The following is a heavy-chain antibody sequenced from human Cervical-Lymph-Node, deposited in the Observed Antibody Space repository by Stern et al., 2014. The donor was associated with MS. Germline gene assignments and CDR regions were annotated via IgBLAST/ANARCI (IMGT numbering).Heavy chain of an antibody. J-gene: IGHJ4*02. Sequence: QVQLVQSGAEVKKPGASVKVSCKASAYTITDYYTHWVRQAPGHGLEWMGWIHPNSSGTYSAQKCQGRLTMTRDTSISTAYMELSSLRSDDTAVYYCARGGGYSYSTLDYWGQGTQVTVSS. CDR3: ARGGGYSYSTLDY. D-gene: IGHD3-10*01. V-gene: IGHV1-2*02. CDR1: AYTITDYY. CDR2: IHPNSSGT.